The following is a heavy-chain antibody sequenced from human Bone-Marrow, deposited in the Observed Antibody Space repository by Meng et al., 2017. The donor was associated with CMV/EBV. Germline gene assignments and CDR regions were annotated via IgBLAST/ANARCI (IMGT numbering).Heavy chain of an antibody. V-gene: IGHV3-30*04. Sequence: GGSLRLSCEASGFTFTSYAMHWVRQAPGKGPEWVTNISFDGRIKYYADSVRGRLTISRDNSKNTLYLQMDNLRPDDTAVYYCARFPITYNPAGLACWGPGPLVTVYS. CDR1: GFTFTSYA. CDR3: ARFPITYNPAGLAC. J-gene: IGHJ4*02. CDR2: ISFDGRIK. D-gene: IGHD1-1*01.